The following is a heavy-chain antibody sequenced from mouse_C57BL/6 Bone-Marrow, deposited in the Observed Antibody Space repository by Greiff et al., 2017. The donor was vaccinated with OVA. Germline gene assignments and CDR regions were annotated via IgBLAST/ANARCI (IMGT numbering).Heavy chain of an antibody. CDR2: ISDDGSCT. Sequence: EVKLVESEGGLVKPGGSLKLSCAASGFTFSSYAMSWVRQTPEKRLEWVATISDDGSCTYYLDNVKGRFTISRDNAKNNLYLQMSHLKSEDTATYYCARVRQGNFDYWGQGTTLTVSS. CDR3: ARVRQGNFDY. J-gene: IGHJ2*01. D-gene: IGHD2-14*01. CDR1: GFTFSSYA. V-gene: IGHV5-4*03.